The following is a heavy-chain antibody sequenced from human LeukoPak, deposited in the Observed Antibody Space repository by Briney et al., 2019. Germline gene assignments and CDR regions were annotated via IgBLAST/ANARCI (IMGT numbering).Heavy chain of an antibody. CDR2: IWYDGSNK. Sequence: GGSLRLSCAASGFTFSSYGMHWVRQAPGKGLEWVAVIWYDGSNKYYADSVKGRFPISRDNSKNTLYLQMNSLRAEDTAVYYCARVAVVPAAIFWGQGTLVTVSS. CDR1: GFTFSSYG. D-gene: IGHD2-2*01. J-gene: IGHJ4*02. V-gene: IGHV3-33*01. CDR3: ARVAVVPAAIF.